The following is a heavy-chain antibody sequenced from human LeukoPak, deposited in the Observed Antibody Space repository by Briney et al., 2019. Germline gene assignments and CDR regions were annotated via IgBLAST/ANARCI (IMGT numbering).Heavy chain of an antibody. J-gene: IGHJ4*02. Sequence: GGSLRLSCAASGFTFDDYGMSWVRQAPGKGLEWVSGINWNGGSTSYADSVKGRFTISRDNAKNSLYLQMNSLRAEDTALYYCARDRDIVVEKGVDYWGQGTLVTVSS. D-gene: IGHD2-15*01. V-gene: IGHV3-20*04. CDR3: ARDRDIVVEKGVDY. CDR2: INWNGGST. CDR1: GFTFDDYG.